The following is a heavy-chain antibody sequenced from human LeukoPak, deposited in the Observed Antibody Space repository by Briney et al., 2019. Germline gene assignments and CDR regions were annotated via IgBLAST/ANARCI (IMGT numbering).Heavy chain of an antibody. D-gene: IGHD3-10*01. J-gene: IGHJ4*02. V-gene: IGHV3-9*01. Sequence: SGGSRRLSCVVSGFTFDDYAMHWVRQAPGKGLEWVSGISWNSGSIGYADSVKGRFTISRDNAKNSLYLQMNSLRAEDTALYYCAKDIGGYYGSGIDYWGQGTLVTVSS. CDR1: GFTFDDYA. CDR3: AKDIGGYYGSGIDY. CDR2: ISWNSGSI.